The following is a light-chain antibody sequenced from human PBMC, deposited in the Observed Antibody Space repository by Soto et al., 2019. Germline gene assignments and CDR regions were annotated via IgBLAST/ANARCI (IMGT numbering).Light chain of an antibody. CDR3: SSYTSSSTWV. CDR1: SSDVGGYNY. CDR2: NVS. J-gene: IGLJ2*01. V-gene: IGLV2-14*01. Sequence: QSALTQPASVSGSPGQSVSISCTGTSSDVGGYNYVSWYQQYPGKAPKLMIYNVSNRPSGVSNRFSGSKSGNTASLTISGLQAEDEADYYCSSYTSSSTWVFGGWTKLTVL.